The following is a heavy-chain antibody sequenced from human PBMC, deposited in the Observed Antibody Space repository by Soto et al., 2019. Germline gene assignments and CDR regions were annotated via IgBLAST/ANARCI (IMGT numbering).Heavy chain of an antibody. Sequence: SETLSLTCTVSGGSISSSSYYWGWIRQPPGKGLEWIGSIYYSGSTYYNPSLKSRVTISVDTSKNQFSLKLSSVTAADTAVYYCARHLRPFSNDYGDYGWFDPWGQGTLVTVSS. CDR2: IYYSGST. CDR3: ARHLRPFSNDYGDYGWFDP. D-gene: IGHD4-17*01. CDR1: GGSISSSSYY. V-gene: IGHV4-39*01. J-gene: IGHJ5*02.